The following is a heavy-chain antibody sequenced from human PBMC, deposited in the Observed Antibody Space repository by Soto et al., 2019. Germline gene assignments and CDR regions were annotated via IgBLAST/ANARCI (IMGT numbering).Heavy chain of an antibody. CDR3: ARDRKLDDFWSGYFVYYYYGMDV. CDR2: ISAYNGNT. Sequence: QVQLVQSGAEVKKPGASVKVSCKASGYTFTSYGISWVRQAPGQGLEWMGWISAYNGNTNYAQKLQGRVTMTTDTSTSTAYMELRSLRADDTAVYYCARDRKLDDFWSGYFVYYYYGMDVWGQGTTVTFAS. V-gene: IGHV1-18*01. D-gene: IGHD3-3*01. J-gene: IGHJ6*02. CDR1: GYTFTSYG.